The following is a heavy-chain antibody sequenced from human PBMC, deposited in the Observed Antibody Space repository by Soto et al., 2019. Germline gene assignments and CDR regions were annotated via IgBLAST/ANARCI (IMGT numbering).Heavy chain of an antibody. J-gene: IGHJ2*01. CDR3: ARDCSGGRCYPMTHPFDL. Sequence: SVKVSCKASGGTFSSYTISWVRQAPGQGLEWMGRIIPILGIANYAQKFQGRVTITADKSTSTAYMELSSLRSEDTAVYYCARDCSGGRCYPMTHPFDLWGRGTLLTVSS. D-gene: IGHD2-15*01. CDR1: GGTFSSYT. CDR2: IIPILGIA. V-gene: IGHV1-69*04.